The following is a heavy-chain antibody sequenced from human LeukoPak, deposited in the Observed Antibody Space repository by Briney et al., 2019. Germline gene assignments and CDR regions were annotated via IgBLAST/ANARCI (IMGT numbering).Heavy chain of an antibody. J-gene: IGHJ4*02. D-gene: IGHD1-26*01. Sequence: GGSLRLSCAASGFTFSNYAMSWVRQAPGKGLEWVSAISGSGGSTDYADSVKGRFTISRDNSKNTLYLQMNSLRAEDTAVYYCATRALAYSGSYFFDYWGQGTLVTVSS. CDR1: GFTFSNYA. V-gene: IGHV3-23*01. CDR3: ATRALAYSGSYFFDY. CDR2: ISGSGGST.